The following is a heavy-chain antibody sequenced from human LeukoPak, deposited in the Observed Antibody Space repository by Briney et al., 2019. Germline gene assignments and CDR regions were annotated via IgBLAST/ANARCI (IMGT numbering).Heavy chain of an antibody. CDR1: GGSISSGDYY. CDR2: IYYSGST. D-gene: IGHD4-17*01. J-gene: IGHJ2*01. V-gene: IGHV4-30-4*01. CDR3: ASFDYGDYWYFDL. Sequence: SQTLSLTCTVSGGSISSGDYYWSWIRQPPGKGLEWIGYIYYSGSTYYDPSLKSRVTISVDTSKNQFSLKLSSVTAADTAVYYCASFDYGDYWYFDLWGRGTLVTVSS.